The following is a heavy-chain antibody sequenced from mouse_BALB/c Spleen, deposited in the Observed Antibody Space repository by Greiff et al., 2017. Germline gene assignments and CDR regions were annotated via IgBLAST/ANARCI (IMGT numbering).Heavy chain of an antibody. V-gene: IGHV3-2*02. Sequence: EVKLQESGPGLVKPSQSLSLTCTVTGYSITSDYAWNWIRQFPGNKLEWMGYISYSGSTSYNPSLKSRISITRDTSKNQFFLQLNSVTTEDTATYYCARGGDEGYFDYWGQGTTLTVSS. CDR2: ISYSGST. CDR1: GYSITSDYA. D-gene: IGHD3-3*01. J-gene: IGHJ2*01. CDR3: ARGGDEGYFDY.